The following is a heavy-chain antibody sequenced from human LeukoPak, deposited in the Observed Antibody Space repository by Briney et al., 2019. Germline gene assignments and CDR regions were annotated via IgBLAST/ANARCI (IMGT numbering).Heavy chain of an antibody. V-gene: IGHV3-21*01. CDR2: ITPKRDYI. D-gene: IGHD3-16*01. Sequence: GGSLRLSCVGSGFSFSDYALEWVRQPPGKGLEWVASITPKRDYIYYTPSVKGRFTISRDNARRTVYLQMNSLRADDTALYYCATMVGPRFGTYYFDFWGQGVQVTVAS. CDR1: GFSFSDYA. J-gene: IGHJ4*01. CDR3: ATMVGPRFGTYYFDF.